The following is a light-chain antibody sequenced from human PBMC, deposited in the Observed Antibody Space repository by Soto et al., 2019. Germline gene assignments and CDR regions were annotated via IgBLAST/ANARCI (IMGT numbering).Light chain of an antibody. V-gene: IGKV1-39*01. Sequence: DIQMTQSPSSLSASVGDTVTITCRASQSISVHLNWYQQKPGKVPKLLIYAASNLHRGVPSRFSGSGSETDVALTISSLQPEDFATYYCQQSYITPYTFGQGTRLEIK. CDR3: QQSYITPYT. J-gene: IGKJ2*01. CDR1: QSISVH. CDR2: AAS.